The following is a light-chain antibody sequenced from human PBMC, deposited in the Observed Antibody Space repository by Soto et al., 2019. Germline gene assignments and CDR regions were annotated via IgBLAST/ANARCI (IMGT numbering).Light chain of an antibody. CDR3: SSYTSSSTYV. CDR1: SSDVGGSNG. Sequence: QSVLTQPPSVSGSPGQSVAISCSGTSSDVGGSNGVSWYQQPPGTAPKLMIYDVRNRPSGVPDRFSGSKSGNTASLTISGLQAEDEADYSCSSYTSSSTYVFGTGTKVTDL. V-gene: IGLV2-18*02. J-gene: IGLJ1*01. CDR2: DVR.